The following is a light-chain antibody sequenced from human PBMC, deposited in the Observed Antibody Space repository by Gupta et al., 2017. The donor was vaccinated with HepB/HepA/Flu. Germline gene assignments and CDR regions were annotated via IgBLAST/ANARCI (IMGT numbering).Light chain of an antibody. CDR1: QSISSS. J-gene: IGKJ1*01. V-gene: IGKV1-5*03. Sequence: DIQMTHSPSPLSASVGDRVTNTCRSSQSISSSLAWYQQKPGKAPKLLIYQASSLESGVPSRLSGSGSGTEFTLTISSLQPDDFATYYCQQYYSYSWTFGQGTKVEIK. CDR3: QQYYSYSWT. CDR2: QAS.